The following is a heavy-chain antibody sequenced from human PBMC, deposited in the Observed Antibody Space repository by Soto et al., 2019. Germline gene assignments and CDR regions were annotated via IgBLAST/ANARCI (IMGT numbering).Heavy chain of an antibody. CDR1: GYTLTVYY. Sequence: ASVKVSCKASGYTLTVYYMHWVRQAPGQGLEWMGWINPKSGGTMYPQKFQGRVTMTWDTSISTAYMALTRLRSDDTAVYYCARDLAKGGGSAGFDYWGQGTMVTVYS. V-gene: IGHV1-2*02. CDR2: INPKSGGT. CDR3: ARDLAKGGGSAGFDY. J-gene: IGHJ4*02. D-gene: IGHD1-26*01.